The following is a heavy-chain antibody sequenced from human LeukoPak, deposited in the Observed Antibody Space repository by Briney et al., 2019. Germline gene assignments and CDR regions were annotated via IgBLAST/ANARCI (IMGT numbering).Heavy chain of an antibody. CDR3: ARVNKIWAYFDY. CDR1: GYSISSSNW. CDR2: IYYTGST. J-gene: IGHJ4*02. D-gene: IGHD3-16*01. Sequence: PSETLSLTCAVSGYSISSSNWWGWIRQPPEKGLEWIGYIYYTGSTYYNPPLKSRVTISLDTPKNQFSLKLSSVTAADTAVYFCARVNKIWAYFDYWGRGTLVTVSS. V-gene: IGHV4-28*03.